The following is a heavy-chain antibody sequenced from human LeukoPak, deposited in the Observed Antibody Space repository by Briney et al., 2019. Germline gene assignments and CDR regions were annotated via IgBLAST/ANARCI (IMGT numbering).Heavy chain of an antibody. J-gene: IGHJ6*02. D-gene: IGHD5-12*01. V-gene: IGHV3-53*01. CDR2: IYSGGST. Sequence: GGSLRLSCAASGFTVSSNYMSWVRQAPGKGLEWVSVIYSGGSTYYADSVKGRFTISRDNSKNTLYLQMNSLRAEDTAVYYCARDGIVATIKGARYRYYYYGMDVWGQGTTVTVSS. CDR3: ARDGIVATIKGARYRYYYYGMDV. CDR1: GFTVSSNY.